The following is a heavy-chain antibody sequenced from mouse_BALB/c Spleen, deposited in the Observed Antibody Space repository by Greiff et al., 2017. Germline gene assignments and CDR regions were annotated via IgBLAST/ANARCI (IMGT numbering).Heavy chain of an antibody. CDR1: GYSFTSYW. CDR3: TRKKYGNYGWYFDV. D-gene: IGHD2-10*02. Sequence: EVQRVESGTVLARPGASVKMSCKASGYSFTSYWMHWVKQRPGQGLEWIGAIYPGNSDTSYNQKFKGKAKLTAVTSASTAYMELSSLTNEDSAVYYCTRKKYGNYGWYFDVWGAGTTVTVSS. CDR2: IYPGNSDT. V-gene: IGHV1-5*01. J-gene: IGHJ1*01.